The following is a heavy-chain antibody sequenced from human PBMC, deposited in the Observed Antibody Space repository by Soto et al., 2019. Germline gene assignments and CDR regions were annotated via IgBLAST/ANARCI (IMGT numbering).Heavy chain of an antibody. J-gene: IGHJ4*02. Sequence: QVQLQESGPGLVKPSQTLSLTCTVSGGSISSGGYYWSWIRQHPGKGLEWIVYIYYSGTTYYYPSLKSRVTLSVDTSKIQSSLKLSSVTAAHTSVYYCARVYNWNYSLWGQGTLVTVSS. CDR1: GGSISSGGYY. D-gene: IGHD1-1*01. V-gene: IGHV4-31*03. CDR2: IYYSGTT. CDR3: ARVYNWNYSL.